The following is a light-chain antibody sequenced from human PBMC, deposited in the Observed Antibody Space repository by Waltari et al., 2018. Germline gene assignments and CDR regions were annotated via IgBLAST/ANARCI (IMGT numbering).Light chain of an antibody. J-gene: IGKJ1*01. CDR1: QSVSRS. V-gene: IGKV3-20*01. Sequence: EIVLTQSPGTLSLSPGERAPLSCRASQSVSRSLTCYQQKPGQAPRLLIYDASSKATGIPDRFSGSGSGTDFSRTISRLQPEDFAVYYCQHYVRLPATFGQGTKVEIK. CDR2: DAS. CDR3: QHYVRLPAT.